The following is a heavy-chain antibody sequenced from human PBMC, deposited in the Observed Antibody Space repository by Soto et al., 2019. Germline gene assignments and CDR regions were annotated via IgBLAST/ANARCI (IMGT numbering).Heavy chain of an antibody. V-gene: IGHV3-7*01. J-gene: IGHJ6*02. D-gene: IGHD6-19*01. CDR1: GFTLSSYW. CDR3: ARDADASGWYHYGMDV. Sequence: GGSLRLSCAASGFTLSSYWMNWVRQAPGKGLEWVANIKQDGSEKYYVDSVKGRFIISRDNAKNSLYLQMNSLRAEDTAVYYCARDADASGWYHYGMDVWGQGTMVTVSS. CDR2: IKQDGSEK.